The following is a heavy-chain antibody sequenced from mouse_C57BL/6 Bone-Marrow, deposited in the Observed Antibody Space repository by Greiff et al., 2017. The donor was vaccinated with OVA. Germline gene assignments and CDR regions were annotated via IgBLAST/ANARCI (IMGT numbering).Heavy chain of an antibody. V-gene: IGHV2-2*01. Sequence: QVQLQQSGPGLVQPSQSLSITCTVSGFSLTSYGVHWVRQSPGKGLEWLGVIWSGGSTDYNAAFISRLSISKDNSKSQVFFKMNSLQADDTAIYYCARNEGWLPFAYWGQGTLVTVSA. D-gene: IGHD2-3*01. CDR3: ARNEGWLPFAY. J-gene: IGHJ3*01. CDR2: IWSGGST. CDR1: GFSLTSYG.